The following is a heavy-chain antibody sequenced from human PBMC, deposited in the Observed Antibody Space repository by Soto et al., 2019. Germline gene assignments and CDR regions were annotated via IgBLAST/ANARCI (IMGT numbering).Heavy chain of an antibody. CDR1: GYTFTRYG. J-gene: IGHJ6*04. Sequence: QGHLVQSGAEVKKPGTSVKVSCKASGYTFTRYGISWVRQAPGQGLEWMGWISGYNGDTNYAQNLQGRVTMTIDTSTSTAYMELRSLTSADTAVYYCAKNGHQPYYYYGLDVWGKGTTVTVSS. CDR2: ISGYNGDT. V-gene: IGHV1-18*01. D-gene: IGHD2-8*01. CDR3: AKNGHQPYYYYGLDV.